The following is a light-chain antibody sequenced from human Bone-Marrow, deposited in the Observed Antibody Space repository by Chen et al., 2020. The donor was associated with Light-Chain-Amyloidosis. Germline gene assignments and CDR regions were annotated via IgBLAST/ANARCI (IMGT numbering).Light chain of an antibody. CDR1: SGDLGGYDF. CDR3: CSFAGTDDWV. V-gene: IGLV2-8*01. CDR2: EGT. J-gene: IGLJ3*02. Sequence: QSALTQPPSASGSLGQSVTISCAGTSGDLGGYDFVSWYQQHPGKAPKLMIHEGTKRPSGVPSRFSGSKSCNTASLTVSGLQAEDEAYYYCCSFAGTDDWVFGGGTKLTVL.